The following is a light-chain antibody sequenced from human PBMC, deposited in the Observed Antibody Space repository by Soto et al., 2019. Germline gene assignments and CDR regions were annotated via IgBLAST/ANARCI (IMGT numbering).Light chain of an antibody. J-gene: IGKJ2*01. CDR1: QSVSSSY. CDR2: AAS. Sequence: ESVLTQSPGTLSLSPGERAALSCRASQSVSSSYLAWYQQKSGQAPRLLIYAASTRATGIPDRFIGSGSGTDFTLTISILEPEDFAVYFCQLYGSSPPRYTFGQGTKLEIK. CDR3: QLYGSSPPRYT. V-gene: IGKV3-20*01.